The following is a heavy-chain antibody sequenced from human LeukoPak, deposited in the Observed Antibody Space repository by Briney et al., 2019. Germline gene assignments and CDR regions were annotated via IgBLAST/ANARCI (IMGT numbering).Heavy chain of an antibody. V-gene: IGHV3-21*01. CDR3: ARGWTSDSFDY. J-gene: IGHJ4*02. CDR1: GFTFSSYS. CDR2: ITTSSSYI. D-gene: IGHD2-15*01. Sequence: GGSLRLSCAASGFTFSSYSMNWVRQAPGKGLEWVSSITTSSSYIYYADSVEGRFTISRDDAKNSLYLQMNSLRAEDTAVYYCARGWTSDSFDYWGQGTLVTVSS.